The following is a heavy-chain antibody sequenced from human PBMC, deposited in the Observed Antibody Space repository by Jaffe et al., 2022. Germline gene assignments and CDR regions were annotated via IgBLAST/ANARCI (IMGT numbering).Heavy chain of an antibody. V-gene: IGHV1-69*01. CDR1: GGTFSSYA. J-gene: IGHJ6*03. D-gene: IGHD1-26*01. CDR2: IIPIFGTA. CDR3: AKATLSAYSGYDYYMDV. Sequence: QVQLVQSGAEVKKPGSSVKVSCKASGGTFSSYAISWVRQAPGQGLEWMGGIIPIFGTANYAQKFQGRVTITADESTSTAYMELSSLRSEDTAVYYCAKATLSAYSGYDYYMDVWGKGTTVTVSS.